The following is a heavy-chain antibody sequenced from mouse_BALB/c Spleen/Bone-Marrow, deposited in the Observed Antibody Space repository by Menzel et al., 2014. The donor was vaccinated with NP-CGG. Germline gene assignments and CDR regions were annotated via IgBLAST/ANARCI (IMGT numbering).Heavy chain of an antibody. V-gene: IGHV7-3*02. J-gene: IGHJ2*01. Sequence: VKLVESGGGLVQPGGSLRLSCATSGFTFTDYYMNWVRQPPGKALEWLAFIRNKAYGYTTEHSASVKGRFTISRDNSQNILDLQMNTLRAEDIAPYYMARDMGGLLFDSWGQGTTLSVSS. D-gene: IGHD1-1*01. CDR3: ARDMGGLLFDS. CDR1: GFTFTDYY. CDR2: IRNKAYGYTT.